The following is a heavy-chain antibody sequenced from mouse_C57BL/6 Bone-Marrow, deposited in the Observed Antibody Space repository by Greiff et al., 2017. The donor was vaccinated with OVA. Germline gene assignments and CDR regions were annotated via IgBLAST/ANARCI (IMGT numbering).Heavy chain of an antibody. Sequence: QVQLQQSGAELVRPGTSVKLSCKASGYTFTNYGIGWVKQRPGHGLEWIGDIYPGGGYTYYNEKFKGKATLTADKSSSTAYMQLSSLTSEDSAVFYCVFVCYGNFFYAMDYWGQGTSVTVSA. CDR1: GYTFTNYG. D-gene: IGHD2-1*01. CDR2: IYPGGGYT. CDR3: VFVCYGNFFYAMDY. V-gene: IGHV1-63*01. J-gene: IGHJ4*01.